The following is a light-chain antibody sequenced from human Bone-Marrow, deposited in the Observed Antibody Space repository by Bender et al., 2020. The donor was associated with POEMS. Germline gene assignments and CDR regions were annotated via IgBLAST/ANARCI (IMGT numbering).Light chain of an antibody. CDR1: GSNIGSDF. V-gene: IGLV1-51*01. J-gene: IGLJ3*02. CDR3: GTWDSGLNSGV. CDR2: DDN. Sequence: QSLLTQPPSVSAAPGQKVAISCSGSGSNIGSDFVCWYQHVPGTAPKLLIYDDNKRPSGIPDRFSASKSGTSATLDITAVQPVDEADYYCGTWDSGLNSGVFGGGTKLTVL.